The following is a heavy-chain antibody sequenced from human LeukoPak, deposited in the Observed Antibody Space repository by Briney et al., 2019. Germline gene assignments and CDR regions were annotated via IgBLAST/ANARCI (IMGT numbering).Heavy chain of an antibody. D-gene: IGHD5-18*01. J-gene: IGHJ3*02. V-gene: IGHV3-74*01. CDR2: ISADGRMT. Sequence: GGSLTLSCAASGFTFTDYWMHWVRQAPGKGLVWVSRISADGRMTDYEDSVKGRFTVSRDNAKNTLYLQMNRVRAEDTAVYYCARGGFTYGPATLGALDIWGQGTMVPVSS. CDR1: GFTFTDYW. CDR3: ARGGFTYGPATLGALDI.